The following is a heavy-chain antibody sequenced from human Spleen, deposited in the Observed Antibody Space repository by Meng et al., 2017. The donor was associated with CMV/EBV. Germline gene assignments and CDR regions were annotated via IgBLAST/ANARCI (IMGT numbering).Heavy chain of an antibody. CDR1: YTFFSYT. D-gene: IGHD3-16*01. J-gene: IGHJ4*02. CDR2: IDTSAGRT. Sequence: YTFFSYTLKWVRQAPGHGLQWIGMIDTSAGRTTYAQGFVEQFFLSSGVDVSTAYLVISDLRPDDTAVYFCARTYDYRWKNHHYIDYWGQGSQVTVSS. CDR3: ARTYDYRWKNHHYIDY. V-gene: IGHV7-4-1*02.